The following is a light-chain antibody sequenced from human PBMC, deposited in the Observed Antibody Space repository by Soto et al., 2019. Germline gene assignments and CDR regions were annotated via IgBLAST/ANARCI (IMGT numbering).Light chain of an antibody. Sequence: DIVMTQSPDSLAVSLGERATINCKSSQSVLYSSNNKNYLAWYQQKPGQPPKLLIYWASTRESGVPDRFSGSGSGADFTLTISSLQAEEVAVYYCQQYYSTPLTFGGGTKVDNK. CDR1: QSVLYSSNNKNY. J-gene: IGKJ4*01. V-gene: IGKV4-1*01. CDR2: WAS. CDR3: QQYYSTPLT.